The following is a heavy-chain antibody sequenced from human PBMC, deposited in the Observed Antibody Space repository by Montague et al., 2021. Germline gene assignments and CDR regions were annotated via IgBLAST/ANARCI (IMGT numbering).Heavy chain of an antibody. D-gene: IGHD5-12*01. Sequence: SETLSLTCIVSGGSISSSSYYWGWIRQPPGKGLEWIGSIYYSGNTYYNPSLKSRVTISVDPSKNQFSLRLSSVTAADTAVYYCARPNIVTIHWYFDLWGRGTLVLVSS. CDR3: ARPNIVTIHWYFDL. V-gene: IGHV4-39*01. CDR1: GGSISSSSYY. J-gene: IGHJ2*01. CDR2: IYYSGNT.